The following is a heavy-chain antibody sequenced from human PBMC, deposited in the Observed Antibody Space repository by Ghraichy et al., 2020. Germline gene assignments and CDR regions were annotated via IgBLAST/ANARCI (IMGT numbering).Heavy chain of an antibody. V-gene: IGHV3-33*01. CDR1: GFTFSSYG. J-gene: IGHJ4*02. CDR2: IWYDGSNK. Sequence: GGSLRLSCAASGFTFSSYGMHWVRQAPGKGLEWVAVIWYDGSNKYYADSVKGRFTISRDNSKNTLYLQMNSLRAEDTAVYYCARDYDSRQDEGALDYWGQGTLVTVSS. D-gene: IGHD3-22*01. CDR3: ARDYDSRQDEGALDY.